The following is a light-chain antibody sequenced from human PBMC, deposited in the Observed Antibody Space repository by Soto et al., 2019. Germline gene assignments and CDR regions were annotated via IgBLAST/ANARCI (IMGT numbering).Light chain of an antibody. Sequence: EIVMTQSPATLSVSPGERATLSCRASQSVISKLAWYQQKPGQAPRLLIYGASIRATGSPARFSGSGSGTEFTLTSRSLQSVYFAIYYCQHYNDWRWTFGQGTKVEIK. CDR3: QHYNDWRWT. J-gene: IGKJ1*01. V-gene: IGKV3D-15*01. CDR2: GAS. CDR1: QSVISK.